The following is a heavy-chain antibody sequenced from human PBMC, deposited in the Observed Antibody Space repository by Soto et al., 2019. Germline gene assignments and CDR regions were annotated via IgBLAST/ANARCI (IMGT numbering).Heavy chain of an antibody. Sequence: GGSMRLSCTGSGFTFGDYVLSWFRQAPGKGLEWVGFIRTKAHDETTKYAASVKDRFTISRDDSKSIAYLHMNSLKTEDTALYYCSREGCSSSSCYRTFDYWGQGTLVTVS. J-gene: IGHJ4*02. CDR2: IRTKAHDETT. CDR1: GFTFGDYV. CDR3: SREGCSSSSCYRTFDY. D-gene: IGHD2-2*01. V-gene: IGHV3-49*03.